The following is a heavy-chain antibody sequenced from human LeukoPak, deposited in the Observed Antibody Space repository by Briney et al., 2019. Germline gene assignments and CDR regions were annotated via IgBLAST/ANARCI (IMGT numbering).Heavy chain of an antibody. CDR3: ARDEAAVAGTSVWFDP. CDR1: GDSVSSNSAA. Sequence: SQTLSLTCAISGDSVSSNSAAWNWIRQSPSRGLEWLGRTYYRSKWYNDYAVSVKSRITINPDTSKNQFSLQLNSVTPEDTAVYYGARDEAAVAGTSVWFDPWGQGTLVTVSS. J-gene: IGHJ5*02. D-gene: IGHD6-19*01. V-gene: IGHV6-1*01. CDR2: TYYRSKWYN.